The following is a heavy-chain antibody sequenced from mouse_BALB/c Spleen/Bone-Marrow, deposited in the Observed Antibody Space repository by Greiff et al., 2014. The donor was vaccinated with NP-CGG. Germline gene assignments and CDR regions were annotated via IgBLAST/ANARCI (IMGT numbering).Heavy chain of an antibody. CDR1: GYTFTSYW. CDR2: ISPSTGYT. D-gene: IGHD2-2*01. J-gene: IGHJ2*01. Sequence: VQGVESGAELAKPGASVKMSCKASGYTFTSYWMHWVKQRPGQGLEWIGYISPSTGYTEYNQKFKDKATLTADKSSSTAYMQLSSLTSEDSAVYYCARSGGYDGFSYRGQGTTLTVSS. CDR3: ARSGGYDGFSY. V-gene: IGHV1-7*01.